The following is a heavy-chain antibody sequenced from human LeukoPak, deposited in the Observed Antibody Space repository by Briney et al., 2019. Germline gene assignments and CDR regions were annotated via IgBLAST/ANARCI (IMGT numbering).Heavy chain of an antibody. Sequence: GGSLRLSCAASGFTFSNYGMSWVRQAPGKGLEWVSGISWNSGSIGYADSVKGRFTISRDNAKNSLYLQMNSLRAEDTAVYYCAREETFDYWGQGTLVTVSS. J-gene: IGHJ4*02. V-gene: IGHV3-20*04. CDR2: ISWNSGSI. CDR3: AREETFDY. CDR1: GFTFSNYG.